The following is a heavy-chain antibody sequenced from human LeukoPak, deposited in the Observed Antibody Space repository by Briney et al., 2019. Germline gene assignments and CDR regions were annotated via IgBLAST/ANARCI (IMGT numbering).Heavy chain of an antibody. CDR3: ARGDYYDSSGYPIDY. CDR2: IYYSGST. D-gene: IGHD3-22*01. CDR1: GGSISSGDYY. J-gene: IGHJ4*02. V-gene: IGHV4-30-4*01. Sequence: PSETLSFTCTVSGGSISSGDYYWSWIRQPPGKGLEWIGYIYYSGSTYYNPSLKSRVTISVDTSKNQFSLKLSSVTAADTAVYYCARGDYYDSSGYPIDYWGQGTLVTVSS.